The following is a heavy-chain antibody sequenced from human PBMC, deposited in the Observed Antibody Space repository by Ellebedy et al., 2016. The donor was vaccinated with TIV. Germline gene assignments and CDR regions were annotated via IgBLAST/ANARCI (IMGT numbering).Heavy chain of an antibody. J-gene: IGHJ3*01. V-gene: IGHV3-7*01. CDR3: ASDGSYGDYRSPTHALTF. D-gene: IGHD4-17*01. Sequence: GGSLKISCAASGFHFCSYLMRWVRPGPREGLGGGGQIKQEGNDKYYVDSVKGRFTISRDNAKNSLYLQMNSLRAEDTAVYYCASDGSYGDYRSPTHALTFWGQGTMVTVSS. CDR2: IKQEGNDK. CDR1: GFHFCSYL.